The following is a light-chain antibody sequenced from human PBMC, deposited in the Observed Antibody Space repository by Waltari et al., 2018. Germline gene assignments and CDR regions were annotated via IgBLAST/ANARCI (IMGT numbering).Light chain of an antibody. CDR1: NIGSKN. Sequence: YVLTQPPSVSVAPGETARISCGGNNIGSKNVYWYQQKAGQAPVRVVYNDRDRPSGIPERFSGSNSGNTATLTISRVEAGDEADYYCQVWDTNSGEVFGGGTKVTVL. V-gene: IGLV3-21*02. J-gene: IGLJ2*01. CDR3: QVWDTNSGEV. CDR2: NDR.